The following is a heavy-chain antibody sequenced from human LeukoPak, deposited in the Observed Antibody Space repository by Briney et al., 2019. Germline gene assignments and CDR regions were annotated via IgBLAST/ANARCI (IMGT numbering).Heavy chain of an antibody. D-gene: IGHD2-15*01. Sequence: SETLSLTCTVSGGSISSYYWSWIRQPPGEGLEWIGYIYYSGSTNYNPSLKSRVTISVDTSKNQFSLKLSSVTAADTAVYYCARSHVTCSGGSCYSFYFDYWGQGTLVTVSS. CDR1: GGSISSYY. CDR2: IYYSGST. V-gene: IGHV4-59*01. CDR3: ARSHVTCSGGSCYSFYFDY. J-gene: IGHJ4*02.